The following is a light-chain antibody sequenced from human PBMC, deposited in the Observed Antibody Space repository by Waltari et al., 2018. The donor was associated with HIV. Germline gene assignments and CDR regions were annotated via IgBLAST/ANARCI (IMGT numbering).Light chain of an antibody. CDR2: DVS. CDR3: QHRVSWPAT. J-gene: IGKJ4*01. V-gene: IGKV3-11*01. CDR1: QSVNNY. Sequence: EIVLTQSPATLSLSPGERATLSCRASQSVNNYLGLYQQKPDQPPRLLIYDVSKRASGIPARFSGSGSGTDFSLTISNLKPEDSAVYYCQHRVSWPATFGGGTKVQIK.